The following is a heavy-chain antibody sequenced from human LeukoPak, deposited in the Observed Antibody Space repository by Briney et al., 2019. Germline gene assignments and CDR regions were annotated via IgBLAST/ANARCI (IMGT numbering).Heavy chain of an antibody. D-gene: IGHD2-2*01. CDR2: IWYDGSNK. Sequence: QAGGSLRLSCAASGFTFSSYGMHWVRQAPGKGLEWVAVIWYDGSNKYYADSVKGRFTISRDNSKNTLYLQMNSLRAEDTAVYYCARELVPAAYYYYGMDVWGQGTTVTVSS. V-gene: IGHV3-33*08. J-gene: IGHJ6*02. CDR3: ARELVPAAYYYYGMDV. CDR1: GFTFSSYG.